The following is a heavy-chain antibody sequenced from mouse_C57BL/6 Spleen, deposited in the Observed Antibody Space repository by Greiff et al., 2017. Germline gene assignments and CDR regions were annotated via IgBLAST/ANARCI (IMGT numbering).Heavy chain of an antibody. CDR2: IYPGSGNT. CDR1: GYTFTDYY. V-gene: IGHV1-76*01. CDR3: ARGSQFDY. J-gene: IGHJ2*01. Sequence: QVQLQQSGAELVRPGASVKLSCKASGYTFTDYYINWVKQRPGQGLEWIARIYPGSGNTNYNEKFKGKATLTAEKSSSTAYMQLSSLTSEDSAVYFCARGSQFDYWGQGTTLTVSS.